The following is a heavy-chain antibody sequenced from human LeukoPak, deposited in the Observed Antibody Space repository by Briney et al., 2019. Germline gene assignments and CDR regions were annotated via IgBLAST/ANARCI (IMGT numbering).Heavy chain of an antibody. J-gene: IGHJ5*02. CDR1: GGSFSGYY. CDR3: ARDATGGYSGYGFNWFDP. Sequence: SETLSLTCAVYGGSFSGYYWSWIRQPPGKGLEWTGEINHSGSTNYNPSLKSRVTISVDTSKNQLSLKLSSVTAADTAVYYCARDATGGYSGYGFNWFDPWGQGTLVTVSS. CDR2: INHSGST. D-gene: IGHD5-12*01. V-gene: IGHV4-34*09.